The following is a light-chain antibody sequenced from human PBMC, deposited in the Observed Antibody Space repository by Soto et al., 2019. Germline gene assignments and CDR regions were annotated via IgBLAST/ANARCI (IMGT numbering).Light chain of an antibody. CDR3: QQTDSCPPT. CDR2: AAS. Sequence: IELTQSPSTLSASVGDRVTLTCRASQDISSCLAWYQQKPGKAPILLIFAASTLPSGVPSRFSGSGSGTDFTLSISSLQSEDFAAYYCQQTDSCPPTFGGGTKVEIK. J-gene: IGKJ4*01. V-gene: IGKV1-9*01. CDR1: QDISSC.